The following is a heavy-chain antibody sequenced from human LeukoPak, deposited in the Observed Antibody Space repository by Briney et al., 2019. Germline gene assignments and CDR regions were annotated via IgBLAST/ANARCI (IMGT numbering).Heavy chain of an antibody. D-gene: IGHD6-13*01. CDR1: GGTFSSYA. Sequence: APVKVSCKASGGTFSSYAISWVRQAPGQGLEWMGGIIPIFGTANYAQKFQGRVTITADESTSTAYTELSSLRSEDTAVYYCARARYSSSWHSGGGYYYYYMDVWGKGTTVTISS. J-gene: IGHJ6*03. V-gene: IGHV1-69*13. CDR2: IIPIFGTA. CDR3: ARARYSSSWHSGGGYYYYYMDV.